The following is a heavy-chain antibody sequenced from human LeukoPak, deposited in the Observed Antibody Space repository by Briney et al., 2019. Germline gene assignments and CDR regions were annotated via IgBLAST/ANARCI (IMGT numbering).Heavy chain of an antibody. Sequence: QPGRSLRLSCAASGFTFSSYGMHWVRQAPGKGLEWVAVISYDGSNKYYADSVKGRFTISRDNSKNTLYLQMNSLRAEDTAVYYCAIGASIAAVDCWGQGTLVTVSS. D-gene: IGHD6-13*01. J-gene: IGHJ4*02. V-gene: IGHV3-30*03. CDR3: AIGASIAAVDC. CDR2: ISYDGSNK. CDR1: GFTFSSYG.